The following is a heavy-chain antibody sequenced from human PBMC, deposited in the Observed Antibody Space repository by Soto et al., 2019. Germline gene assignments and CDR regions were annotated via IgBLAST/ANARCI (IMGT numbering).Heavy chain of an antibody. J-gene: IGHJ4*02. CDR2: ISAYNGNT. D-gene: IGHD4-17*01. CDR3: AREYGDYVTSGYFDY. CDR1: GYTFTSYG. Sequence: ASVKVSCKASGYTFTSYGISWVRQAPGQGLEWMGWISAYNGNTNYAQKLQGRVTMTTDTSTSTAYMELRSLRSDDTAVYYCAREYGDYVTSGYFDYWGQGTLVTVSS. V-gene: IGHV1-18*01.